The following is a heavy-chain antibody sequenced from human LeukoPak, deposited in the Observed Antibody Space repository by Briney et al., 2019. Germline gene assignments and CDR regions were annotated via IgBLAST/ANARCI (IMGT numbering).Heavy chain of an antibody. CDR3: ARGGSSGWGPGVFDY. CDR1: VDSLSSNSAA. Sequence: SQTLSLTCAISVDSLSSNSAAWHWIRQSPSRGLEWLGRTYYRSKWYNDYAVSVKSRITINPDTSKNQFSLQLNSVTPQDTAVYYCARGGSSGWGPGVFDYWGQGTLVTVSS. J-gene: IGHJ4*02. V-gene: IGHV6-1*01. D-gene: IGHD6-19*01. CDR2: TYYRSKWYN.